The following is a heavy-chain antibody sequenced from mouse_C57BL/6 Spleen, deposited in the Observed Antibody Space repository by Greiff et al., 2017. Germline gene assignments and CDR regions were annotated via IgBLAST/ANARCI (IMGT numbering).Heavy chain of an antibody. V-gene: IGHV1-19*01. CDR1: GYTFTDYY. D-gene: IGHD2-1*01. CDR3: ARERPYGNYVAWFAY. Sequence: EVKLVESGPVLVKPGASVKMSCKASGYTFTDYYMNWVKQSHGKSLEWIGVINPYNGGTSYNQKFKGKATLTVDKSSSTAYMELNSLTSEDSAVYYCARERPYGNYVAWFAYWGQGTLVTVSA. CDR2: INPYNGGT. J-gene: IGHJ3*01.